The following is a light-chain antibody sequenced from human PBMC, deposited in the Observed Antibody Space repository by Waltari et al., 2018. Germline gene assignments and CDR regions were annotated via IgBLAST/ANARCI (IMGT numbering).Light chain of an antibody. J-gene: IGKJ1*01. CDR3: QQYYSTPWT. CDR1: PSVLYSSNRQNY. Sequence: DIVMTQSPDSLAVSLGERATINCKSRPSVLYSSNRQNYLAWYQQKPGQPPKLLIYWASTRESGVPDRFSGSESGTDFTLTISSLQAEDVAVYYCQQYYSTPWTFGQGTKVEIK. V-gene: IGKV4-1*01. CDR2: WAS.